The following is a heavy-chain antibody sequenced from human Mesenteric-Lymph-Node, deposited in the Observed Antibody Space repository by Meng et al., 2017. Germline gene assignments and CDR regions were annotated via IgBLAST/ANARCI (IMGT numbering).Heavy chain of an antibody. CDR3: NTYLSGGGLGS. J-gene: IGHJ5*01. CDR1: GGTISSSNW. V-gene: IGHV4-4*02. Sequence: QLALQGSGPGLVNPSGTRSLTAAVSGGTISSSNWWSWARQPRGKGLEWIGSIFYSGSRYYNPPLKGRVTISVDTSKNQFYLKLRSVAAADTAVYSCNTYLSGGGLGSWGQGTLVTVSS. CDR2: IFYSGSR. D-gene: IGHD2/OR15-2a*01.